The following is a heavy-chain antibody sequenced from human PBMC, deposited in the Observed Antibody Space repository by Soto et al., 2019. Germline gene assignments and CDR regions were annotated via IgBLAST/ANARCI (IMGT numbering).Heavy chain of an antibody. CDR1: GFTFSDYN. Sequence: EVQLVESGGGLVQPGGSLRLSCAASGFTFSDYNMNWVRQAPGKGLEWVSHISRTCTTIYYADSVKGRFTISRDNAMNSLFLHMNSLRDEDTAVYYCARDPAFNYGHDFDFWGQGTLVTVSS. CDR2: ISRTCTTI. D-gene: IGHD4-17*01. J-gene: IGHJ4*02. V-gene: IGHV3-48*02. CDR3: ARDPAFNYGHDFDF.